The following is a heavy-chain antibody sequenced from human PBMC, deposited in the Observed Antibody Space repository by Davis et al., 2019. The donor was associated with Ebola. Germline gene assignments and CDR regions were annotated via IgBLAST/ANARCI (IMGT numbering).Heavy chain of an antibody. Sequence: GESLKISCAASGFTFSNAWMNWVRQAPGKGLEWVGRIKSKTDGGTTGYVAPVKGRFTISRDDSKNTLYLQMNSLKTEDTAVYYCTTECRSSGWYMGCWGQGTLVTVSS. CDR3: TTECRSSGWYMGC. CDR2: IKSKTDGGTT. CDR1: GFTFSNAW. J-gene: IGHJ4*02. V-gene: IGHV3-15*07. D-gene: IGHD6-19*01.